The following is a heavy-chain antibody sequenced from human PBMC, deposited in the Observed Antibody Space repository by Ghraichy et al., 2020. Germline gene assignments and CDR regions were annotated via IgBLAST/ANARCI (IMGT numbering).Heavy chain of an antibody. CDR2: IYHSGST. V-gene: IGHV4-30-2*01. D-gene: IGHD3-10*01. CDR3: ARESYGSGSYYPGGFDY. CDR1: GGSISSGGYS. Sequence: SETLSLTCAVSGGSISSGGYSWSWIRQPPGKGLEWIGYIYHSGSTYYNPSLKSRVTISVDRSKNQFSLKLSSVTAADTAVDYCARESYGSGSYYPGGFDYWGQGTLVTVSS. J-gene: IGHJ4*02.